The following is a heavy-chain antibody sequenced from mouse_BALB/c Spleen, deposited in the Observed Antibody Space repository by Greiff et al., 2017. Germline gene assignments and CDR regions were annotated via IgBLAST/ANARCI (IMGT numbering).Heavy chain of an antibody. J-gene: IGHJ4*01. V-gene: IGHV1-9*01. CDR1: GYTFSSYW. D-gene: IGHD1-1*01. CDR2: ILPGSGST. Sequence: VQLQQSGAELMKPGASVKISCKATGYTFSSYWIKWVKQRPGHGLEWIGEILPGSGSTNYNEKFKGKATFTADTSSNTAYMQLSSLTSEDSAVYSCARGLLRYYAMDYWGQGTSVTVSS. CDR3: ARGLLRYYAMDY.